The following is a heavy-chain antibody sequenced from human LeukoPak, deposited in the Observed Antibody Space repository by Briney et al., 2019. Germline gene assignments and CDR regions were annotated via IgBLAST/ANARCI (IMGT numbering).Heavy chain of an antibody. CDR3: ARAQYYDSSVYSENNWFDP. V-gene: IGHV4-39*01. D-gene: IGHD3-22*01. CDR1: GGSIGSSSYF. CDR2: IYYSGNT. J-gene: IGHJ5*02. Sequence: TSETLSLTCTVSGGSIGSSSYFWGWIRQPPGKGLEWIGSIYYSGNTYYNPSLKSRLSISVDTSKKQFFLKLSSVTAADTAVYYCARAQYYDSSVYSENNWFDPWGQGTLVTVSS.